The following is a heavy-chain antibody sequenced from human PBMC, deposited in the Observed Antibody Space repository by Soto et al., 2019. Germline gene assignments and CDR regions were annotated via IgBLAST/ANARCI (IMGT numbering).Heavy chain of an antibody. Sequence: QVQLVQSGAEVKKPGSSVKVSCKASGGSFSTYGISWVRQAPGQGLEWMGGFIPVFTTAKYAQKFQGRVSITADESTDTANMELSSLRSEDTAVYFCARDGVDVSRTTVRHGALDIWGQRTVVTVSS. D-gene: IGHD4-17*01. CDR2: FIPVFTTA. CDR3: ARDGVDVSRTTVRHGALDI. V-gene: IGHV1-69*01. CDR1: GGSFSTYG. J-gene: IGHJ3*02.